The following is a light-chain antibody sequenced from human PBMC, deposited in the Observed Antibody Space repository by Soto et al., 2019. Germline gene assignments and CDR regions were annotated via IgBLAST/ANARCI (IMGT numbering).Light chain of an antibody. CDR2: GAS. CDR1: QNIRNY. CDR3: QQSYTTPFT. J-gene: IGKJ3*01. V-gene: IGKV1-39*01. Sequence: DVLMTQSPSSLSASVGDRVTIACRASQNIRNYLNWYQQKPGKAPNLLIYGASSLHSGAPSRFSGSGSGTDFTLTISRLQPEDVATYFCQQSYTTPFTFGPGTKVDL.